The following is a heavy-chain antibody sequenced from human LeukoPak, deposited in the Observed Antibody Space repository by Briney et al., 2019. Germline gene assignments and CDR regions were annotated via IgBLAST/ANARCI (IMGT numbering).Heavy chain of an antibody. D-gene: IGHD2-2*01. CDR2: IYYSGST. J-gene: IGHJ4*02. CDR1: GGSISSYY. V-gene: IGHV4-59*12. CDR3: ARGPPPDIVVVPAAVYFDY. Sequence: PSETLSLTCTVSGGSISSYYWSWIRQPPGKGLEWIGYIYYSGSTNYNPSLKSRVTISVDTSKNQFSLKLSSVTAADTAVYYCARGPPPDIVVVPAAVYFDYWGQGTLVTVSS.